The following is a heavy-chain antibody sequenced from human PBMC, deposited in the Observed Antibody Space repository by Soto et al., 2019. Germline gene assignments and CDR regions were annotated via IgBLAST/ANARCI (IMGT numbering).Heavy chain of an antibody. CDR2: ILSDGSKQ. J-gene: IGHJ3*02. V-gene: IGHV3-30-3*01. CDR3: VCTIAASVHYAFDM. CDR1: RFTFSYYA. D-gene: IGHD2-15*01. Sequence: PGGSLRLSCAASRFTFSYYAMHWIRQAPGKGLEWMAVILSDGSKQYYAESVKGRFTISRDNSKSTLYLQMNSLRVEDTAVYYCVCTIAASVHYAFDMWGQGTMVTVSS.